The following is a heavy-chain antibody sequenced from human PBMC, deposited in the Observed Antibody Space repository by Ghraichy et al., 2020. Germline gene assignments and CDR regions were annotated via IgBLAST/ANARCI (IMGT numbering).Heavy chain of an antibody. CDR2: ISLSSTYI. D-gene: IGHD6-19*01. CDR3: ARVMGRITVAGTNVDY. J-gene: IGHJ4*02. V-gene: IGHV3-21*01. CDR1: GFTFSNYN. Sequence: GGSPRLSCAASGFTFSNYNMNWVRQTPGKGLEWVSSISLSSTYIYYADSVKGRFTISRDNAKNSLYLQMNSLSAEDTAVYYCARVMGRITVAGTNVDYWGQGTLVTVSS.